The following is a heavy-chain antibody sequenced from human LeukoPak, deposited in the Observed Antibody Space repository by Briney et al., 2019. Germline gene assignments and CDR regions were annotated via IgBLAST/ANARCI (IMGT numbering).Heavy chain of an antibody. V-gene: IGHV3-48*02. CDR3: ARESPLVLDDAFDI. CDR2: ISRSSTYI. D-gene: IGHD3-3*02. CDR1: GFTFSSHS. Sequence: GGSLRLSCAASGFTFSSHSMSWVRQAPGKGLEWVSYISRSSTYIYYADSVKGRFTTSRDNGKNSLYLQMNSLRDEDTAVYYCARESPLVLDDAFDIWGQGTMVTVSS. J-gene: IGHJ3*02.